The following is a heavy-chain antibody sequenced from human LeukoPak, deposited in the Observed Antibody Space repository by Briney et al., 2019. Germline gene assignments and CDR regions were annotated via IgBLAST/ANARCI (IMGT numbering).Heavy chain of an antibody. D-gene: IGHD5-12*01. CDR3: DRRFNTVGLVAY. CDR1: GVSISSNYY. V-gene: IGHV4-38-2*01. J-gene: IGHJ4*02. CDR2: IYHSGST. Sequence: SETLSLTCAVSGVSISSNYYWGWIRQPPGKGLEWIGSIYHSGSTYYNPSLKSRVTLSVDTSKNQFSLMLSSVTAADTAVYYCDRRFNTVGLVAYWGQGSLVTVSS.